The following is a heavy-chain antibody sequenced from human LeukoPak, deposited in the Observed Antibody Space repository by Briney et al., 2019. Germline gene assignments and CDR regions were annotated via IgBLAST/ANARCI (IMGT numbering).Heavy chain of an antibody. J-gene: IGHJ5*01. Sequence: PSETLSLTCTVSGGSISSSSYYWGWIRQLPGKGLEWIGSIYYIGSTYYNPSLKSRVTISVDTSKNQFSLKLSSVTAADTAMFYCARHDYSNSWFDSWGQGTLVTVSS. V-gene: IGHV4-39*01. CDR3: ARHDYSNSWFDS. CDR2: IYYIGST. D-gene: IGHD4-11*01. CDR1: GGSISSSSYY.